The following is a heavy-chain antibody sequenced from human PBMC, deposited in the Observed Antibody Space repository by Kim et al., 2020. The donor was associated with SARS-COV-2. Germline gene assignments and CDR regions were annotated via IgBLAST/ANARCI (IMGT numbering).Heavy chain of an antibody. V-gene: IGHV6-1*01. D-gene: IGHD1-26*01. CDR3: ARDAPVGSHFDY. Sequence: YGESVKSRITIRPDTSKNQCSLQLNSVTPEDTAVYYCARDAPVGSHFDYWGQGTLVTVSS. J-gene: IGHJ4*02.